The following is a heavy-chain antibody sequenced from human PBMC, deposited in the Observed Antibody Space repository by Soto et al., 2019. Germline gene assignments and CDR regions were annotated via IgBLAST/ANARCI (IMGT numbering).Heavy chain of an antibody. CDR2: INHSGST. CDR1: CGPFSGYC. Sequence: PSETLSLTSAVCCGPFSGYCWSWIRPPPGEGAEGSGEINHSGSTNYNPSLKSRVTISVDTSKNQFSLKLSSVTAADTAVYYCARGVTLSYLEWLLRDYYYYYMDVWGKGTTVTVSS. J-gene: IGHJ6*03. V-gene: IGHV4-34*01. CDR3: ARGVTLSYLEWLLRDYYYYYMDV. D-gene: IGHD3-3*01.